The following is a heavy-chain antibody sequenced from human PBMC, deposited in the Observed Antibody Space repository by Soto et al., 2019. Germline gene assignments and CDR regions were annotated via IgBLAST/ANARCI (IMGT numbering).Heavy chain of an antibody. CDR3: ARDPYLGDHQY. D-gene: IGHD3-16*01. Sequence: QVQLVQSGGEVKKPGASLKVSCKTSGYTFTTYGIRWVRQAPGQGLEWVGWISAYSGKAHYAQKFQGKVTMTTDTSTNTAYLELRGLSSDDTAVYYCARDPYLGDHQYWGQGTLVTVSS. CDR1: GYTFTTYG. J-gene: IGHJ4*02. CDR2: ISAYSGKA. V-gene: IGHV1-18*01.